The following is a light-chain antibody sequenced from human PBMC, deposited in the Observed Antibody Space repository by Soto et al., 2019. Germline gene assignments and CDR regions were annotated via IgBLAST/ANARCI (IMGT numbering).Light chain of an antibody. J-gene: IGKJ1*01. CDR1: QNINRW. CDR3: QQYNRYSRT. V-gene: IGKV1-5*01. Sequence: DLQMTQSPSIVSASIGDRVTITCRASQNINRWLAWYQQKPGKAPKLLIYDASVLESGAPSRFSGSGSGTEFTLTISSLQPDDFASYYCQQYNRYSRTFGPGTNVEIK. CDR2: DAS.